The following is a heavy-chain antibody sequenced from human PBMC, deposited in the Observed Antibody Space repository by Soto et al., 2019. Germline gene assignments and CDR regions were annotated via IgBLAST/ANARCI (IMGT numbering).Heavy chain of an antibody. CDR3: ARERHSGTWDHYYGMDV. CDR2: IYKSGST. V-gene: IGHV4-59*07. Sequence: SDTLSLTCTVSGDSIRNSNWIWIRQSPGKGLDWVGYIYKSGSTNYNPSLKSRVTISVDTSRNQFSLKLTSVTAADTAVYYCARERHSGTWDHYYGMDVWGQGTTVT. D-gene: IGHD1-26*01. J-gene: IGHJ6*02. CDR1: GDSIRNSN.